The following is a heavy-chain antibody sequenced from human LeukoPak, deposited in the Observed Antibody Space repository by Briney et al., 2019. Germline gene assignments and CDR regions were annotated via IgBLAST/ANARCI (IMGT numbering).Heavy chain of an antibody. CDR1: GGSISSYY. Sequence: SETLSLTCTVSGGSISSYYWSWIRQPAGKGLEWIGRIYTSGSTNYNPSLKSRVTMSVDTSKNQFSLKLSSVTAADTAVYYCARVYSSSWGPYYFDYWGQGTLVTVSS. D-gene: IGHD6-13*01. V-gene: IGHV4-4*07. J-gene: IGHJ4*02. CDR2: IYTSGST. CDR3: ARVYSSSWGPYYFDY.